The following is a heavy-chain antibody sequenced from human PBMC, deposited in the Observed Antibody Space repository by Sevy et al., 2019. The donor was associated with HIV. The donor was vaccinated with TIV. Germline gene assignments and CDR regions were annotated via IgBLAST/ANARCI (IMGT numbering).Heavy chain of an antibody. D-gene: IGHD3-10*01. J-gene: IGHJ5*02. Sequence: SETLSLTCTVSGGSISSYYWSWIRQPPGKGLEWIGYIYYSGSTNYNPSLKSQVTISVDTSKNQFSLKLSSVTAADTAVYYCANLWFREQNPSFDPWGQGTLVTVSS. CDR2: IYYSGST. CDR1: GGSISSYY. CDR3: ANLWFREQNPSFDP. V-gene: IGHV4-59*01.